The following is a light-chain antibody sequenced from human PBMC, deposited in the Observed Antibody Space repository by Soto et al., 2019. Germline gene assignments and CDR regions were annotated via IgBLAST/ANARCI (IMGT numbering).Light chain of an antibody. CDR1: QGISSY. CDR3: QQYYSYPQIT. V-gene: IGKV1-8*01. CDR2: AAS. J-gene: IGKJ5*01. Sequence: AIRMTQSPSSLSASTGDRVTITCRASQGISSYLAWYQQKPGKAPKLLIYAASTLQSGDPSRFSGSGSGTDFTLTISCLQSEDFATYYCQQYYSYPQITFGQGTRLEIK.